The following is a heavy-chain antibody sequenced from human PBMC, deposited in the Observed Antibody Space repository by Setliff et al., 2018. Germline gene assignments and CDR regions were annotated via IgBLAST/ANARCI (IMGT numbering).Heavy chain of an antibody. Sequence: PGGSLRLSCAASGFTFNSYAMHWVRQAPGKGLEWVAVISYDESDTTYGDSVKGRFTISRDNAKNTLYLQMNSLRADDTAVYYCARAKGNDYSMDVWGKGTTVTVSS. V-gene: IGHV3-30*07. CDR3: ARAKGNDYSMDV. CDR2: ISYDESDT. CDR1: GFTFNSYA. J-gene: IGHJ6*03.